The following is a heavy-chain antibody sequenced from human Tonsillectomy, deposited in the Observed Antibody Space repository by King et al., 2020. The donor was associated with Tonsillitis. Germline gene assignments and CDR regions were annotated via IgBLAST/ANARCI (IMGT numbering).Heavy chain of an antibody. Sequence: QLQESGPGLVKPSQTLSLTCTVSCGSISRGGDYWSWIRQPPGKGLECIGYIYYSGSTYYNPFLKSRVTISVDTSKNQFSLKLGSVTAADTAGYYCARVRVPTVASPFDYWGQGTLVTVSS. CDR1: CGSISRGGDY. V-gene: IGHV4-31*03. J-gene: IGHJ4*02. D-gene: IGHD4-23*01. CDR2: IYYSGST. CDR3: ARVRVPTVASPFDY.